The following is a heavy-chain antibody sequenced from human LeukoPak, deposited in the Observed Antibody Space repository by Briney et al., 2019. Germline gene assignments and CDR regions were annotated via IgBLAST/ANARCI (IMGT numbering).Heavy chain of an antibody. CDR2: INHSGST. Sequence: SETLSLTCAVYGGYFSGYYWSWIRQPPGKGLEWIGEINHSGSTNNNPSLKSRVTISVDTSKNQFSLKLSSVTAADTAVYYCARVGRYCSGGSCSNNWFDPWGQGILVTVSS. CDR1: GGYFSGYY. D-gene: IGHD2-15*01. CDR3: ARVGRYCSGGSCSNNWFDP. V-gene: IGHV4-34*01. J-gene: IGHJ5*02.